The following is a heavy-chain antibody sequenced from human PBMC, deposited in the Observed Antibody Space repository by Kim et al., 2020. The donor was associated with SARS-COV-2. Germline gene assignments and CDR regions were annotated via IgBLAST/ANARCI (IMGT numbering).Heavy chain of an antibody. CDR3: ARGGGYSGSYYVFGDAFDI. J-gene: IGHJ3*02. CDR2: ISSNGGST. V-gene: IGHV3-64*01. CDR1: GFTFSSYA. D-gene: IGHD1-26*01. Sequence: GGSLRLSCAASGFTFSSYAMHWVRQAPGKGLEYVSAISSNGGSTYYANSVKGRFTISRDNSKNTLYLQMGSLRAEDMAVYYCARGGGYSGSYYVFGDAFDIWGQGTMVTVSS.